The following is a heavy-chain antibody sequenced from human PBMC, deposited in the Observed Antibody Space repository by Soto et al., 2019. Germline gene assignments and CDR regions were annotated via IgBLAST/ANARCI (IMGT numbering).Heavy chain of an antibody. CDR1: GFTFSSYG. Sequence: QVQLVESGGGVVQPGRSLRLSCAASGFTFSSYGMHWVRQAPGKGLEWVAVIWYDGSNKYYADSVKGRFTISRDNSKNTLYLQMNSLRAEDTVVYYCNAYSSSSGLNDAFDIWGQGTMVTVSS. V-gene: IGHV3-33*01. CDR2: IWYDGSNK. CDR3: NAYSSSSGLNDAFDI. D-gene: IGHD6-6*01. J-gene: IGHJ3*02.